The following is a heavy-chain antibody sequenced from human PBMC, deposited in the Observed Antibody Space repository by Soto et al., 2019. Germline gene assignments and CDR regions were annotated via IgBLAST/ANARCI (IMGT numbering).Heavy chain of an antibody. CDR1: GYSFTSYW. CDR2: IYPGDSDT. CDR3: ASRGIAVAGTGMGWYFDL. J-gene: IGHJ2*01. Sequence: GESLKISCKGSGYSFTSYWIGWVRQMPGKGLEWMGIIYPGDSDTRYSPSFQGQVTISADKSISTAYLQWSSLKASDTAMYYCASRGIAVAGTGMGWYFDLWGRGTLVTVSS. D-gene: IGHD6-19*01. V-gene: IGHV5-51*01.